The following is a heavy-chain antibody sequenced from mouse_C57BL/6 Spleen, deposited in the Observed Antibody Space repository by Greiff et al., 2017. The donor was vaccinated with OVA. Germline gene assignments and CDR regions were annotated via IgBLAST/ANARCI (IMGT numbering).Heavy chain of an antibody. CDR1: GYTFTSYW. CDR2: IDPSDSYT. CDR3: ARKMDDGYPGAMDY. J-gene: IGHJ4*01. Sequence: VQLQQPGAELVMPGASVKLSCKASGYTFTSYWMHWVKQRPGQGLEWIGEIDPSDSYTNYNQKFKGKSTLTVDKSSSTAYMQLSSLTSEDSAVYYCARKMDDGYPGAMDYWGQGTSVTVSS. D-gene: IGHD2-3*01. V-gene: IGHV1-69*01.